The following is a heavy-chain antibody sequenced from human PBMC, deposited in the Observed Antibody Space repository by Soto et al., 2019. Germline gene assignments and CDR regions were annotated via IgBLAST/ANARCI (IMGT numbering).Heavy chain of an antibody. V-gene: IGHV4-4*02. CDR1: GGSVSDTNW. D-gene: IGHD6-19*01. CDR2: IYHSGST. J-gene: IGHJ4*02. CDR3: ARDRAVSARGSFDY. Sequence: QVQLQESGPGLVDPSGTLSLTCAVSGGSVSDTNWWSWVRQPPGKGLEWIGEIYHSGSTYYNPSLKSRVTISVDKSKNQFSLRLNSVTAADTAVYFCARDRAVSARGSFDYWGQGTLVTVSS.